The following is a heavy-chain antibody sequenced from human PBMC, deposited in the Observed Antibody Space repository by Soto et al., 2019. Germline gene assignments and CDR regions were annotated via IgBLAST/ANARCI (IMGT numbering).Heavy chain of an antibody. V-gene: IGHV3-30*18. CDR1: GFTFSSYG. CDR3: AKDRLEHYYYYGMDV. Sequence: GGSLRLSCAASGFTFSSYGMHWVRQAPGKGLEWVAVISYDGSNKYYADSVKGRFTISRDNSKNTLYLQMNSLRAEDTAVYYCAKDRLEHYYYYGMDVWGQGTTGTAP. CDR2: ISYDGSNK. J-gene: IGHJ6*02. D-gene: IGHD1-1*01.